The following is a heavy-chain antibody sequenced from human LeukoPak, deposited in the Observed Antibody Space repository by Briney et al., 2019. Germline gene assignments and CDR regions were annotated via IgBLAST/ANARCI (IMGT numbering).Heavy chain of an antibody. CDR1: GGSFSGYY. CDR3: AGLGAIQADASDI. Sequence: PSETLSLTCAVYGGSFSGYYWSWIRQPPGKGLEWIGEINHSGSTNYNPSLKSRVTISVDTSKNQFSLKLSSVTAADTAVYYCAGLGAIQADASDIWGQGTMVTVSS. V-gene: IGHV4-34*01. CDR2: INHSGST. J-gene: IGHJ3*02. D-gene: IGHD1-26*01.